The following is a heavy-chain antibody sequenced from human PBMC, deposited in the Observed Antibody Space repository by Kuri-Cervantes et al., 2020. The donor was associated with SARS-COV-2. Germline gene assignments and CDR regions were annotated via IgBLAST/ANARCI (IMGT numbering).Heavy chain of an antibody. Sequence: SETLSLTCTVSGGSISSYYWSWIRRPPGKGLEWIGYIYYSGSTNYNPSLKSRVTISVDTSKNQFSLKLSSVTAADTAVYYCARRICSSTSCYYYNWFDPWGQGTLVTVSS. J-gene: IGHJ5*02. CDR2: IYYSGST. CDR3: ARRICSSTSCYYYNWFDP. CDR1: GGSISSYY. V-gene: IGHV4-59*08. D-gene: IGHD2-2*01.